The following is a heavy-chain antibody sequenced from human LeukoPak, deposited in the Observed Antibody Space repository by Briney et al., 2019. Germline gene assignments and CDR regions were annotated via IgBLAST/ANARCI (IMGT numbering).Heavy chain of an antibody. D-gene: IGHD3-10*01. V-gene: IGHV3-21*01. CDR2: ISSSSYI. CDR1: GFTFSSYS. CDR3: ARGKHGSGSPNDY. Sequence: GGSLRLSCAASGFTFSSYSMNWVRQAPGKGLEWVSSISSSSYIYYADSVKGRFTISRDNAKNSLYLQMNSLRAEDTAVYYCARGKHGSGSPNDYWGQGTLVTVSS. J-gene: IGHJ4*02.